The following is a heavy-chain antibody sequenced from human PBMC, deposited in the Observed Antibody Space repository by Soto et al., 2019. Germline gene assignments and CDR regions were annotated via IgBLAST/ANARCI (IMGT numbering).Heavy chain of an antibody. Sequence: QVQLVQSGGEVKKPGASVKVSCKASAYTFTNYGISWVRQPPAQGLEWMGWISAYNGNINYAQKSRGRVTMTTATSTSSAYLEVRSLRSDATAVYYCARSGSSWNLREFDSWGQGTLVTVSS. CDR2: ISAYNGNI. V-gene: IGHV1-18*01. CDR3: ARSGSSWNLREFDS. J-gene: IGHJ4*02. CDR1: AYTFTNYG. D-gene: IGHD6-13*01.